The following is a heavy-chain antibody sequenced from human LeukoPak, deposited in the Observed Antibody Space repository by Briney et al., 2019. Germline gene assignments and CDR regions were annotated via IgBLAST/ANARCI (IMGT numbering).Heavy chain of an antibody. V-gene: IGHV3-21*01. CDR1: GFTFNTYS. J-gene: IGHJ5*02. CDR2: ISSASSYK. CDR3: ARGTVSIAGRPPWFDP. Sequence: GGSLRLSCAASGFTFNTYSMNWVRQAPGRGLEWVSSISSASSYKFYADSVRGRFTISRDNAENSLYLQLNNLRADDTAVYYCARGTVSIAGRPPWFDPWGQGTLVTVSS. D-gene: IGHD6-6*01.